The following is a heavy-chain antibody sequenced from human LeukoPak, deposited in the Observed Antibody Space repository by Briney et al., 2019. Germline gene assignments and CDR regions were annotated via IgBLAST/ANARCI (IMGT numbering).Heavy chain of an antibody. Sequence: SETLSLTCAVYGGSFSGYYWGWIRQPPGKGLEWIGSIYYSGSTYYNPSLKSRVTISVDTSKNQFSLKLSSVTAADTAVYYCARHPKPAVLLWFGELLDEWGQETLVTVSS. CDR1: GGSFSGYY. CDR3: ARHPKPAVLLWFGELLDE. CDR2: IYYSGST. D-gene: IGHD3-10*01. V-gene: IGHV4-39*01. J-gene: IGHJ4*02.